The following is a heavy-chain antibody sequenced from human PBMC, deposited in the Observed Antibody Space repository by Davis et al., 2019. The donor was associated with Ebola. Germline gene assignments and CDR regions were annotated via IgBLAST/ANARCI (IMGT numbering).Heavy chain of an antibody. J-gene: IGHJ4*02. Sequence: GESLKISCAASGFILCDYYMSWVRQAPGKGLEWVANIKQDGSEKYYVDSVKGRFTISRDNAKNSLFLQMNSLRAEDTAVYYCARGRYNWNYWGQGTLVTVPS. CDR2: IKQDGSEK. V-gene: IGHV3-7*01. CDR1: GFILCDYY. CDR3: ARGRYNWNY. D-gene: IGHD1-20*01.